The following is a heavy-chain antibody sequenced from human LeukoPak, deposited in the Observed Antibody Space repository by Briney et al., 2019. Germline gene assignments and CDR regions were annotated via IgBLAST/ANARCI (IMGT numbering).Heavy chain of an antibody. CDR3: ARAAYDFWSGPKGLFDY. CDR2: IYYSGST. CDR1: GGSISSSSYY. D-gene: IGHD3-3*01. J-gene: IGHJ4*02. Sequence: SETLSLTCTVSGGSISSSSYYWGWIRQPPGKGLEWIGYIYYSGSTNYNPSLKSRVTISVDTSKNQFSLKLSSVTAADTAVYYCARAAYDFWSGPKGLFDYWGQGTLVTVSS. V-gene: IGHV4-61*05.